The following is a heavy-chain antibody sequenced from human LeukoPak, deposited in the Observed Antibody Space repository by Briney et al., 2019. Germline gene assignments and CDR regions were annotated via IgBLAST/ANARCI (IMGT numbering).Heavy chain of an antibody. CDR1: GFIFSDYY. V-gene: IGHV3-11*01. CDR3: ARDPYGDSPYYFDY. D-gene: IGHD4-17*01. CDR2: ISNSGSTI. Sequence: GGSLRLSCAASGFIFSDYYINWIRQAPGKGLEWVSYISNSGSTIYFADSVKGRFTISRDNAKNSLYLQMNSLRAEDTAVYYCARDPYGDSPYYFDYWGQGTLVTVSS. J-gene: IGHJ4*02.